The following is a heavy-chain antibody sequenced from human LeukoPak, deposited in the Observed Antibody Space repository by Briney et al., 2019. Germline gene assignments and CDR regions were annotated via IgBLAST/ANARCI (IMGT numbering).Heavy chain of an antibody. CDR2: ISAYNGNT. CDR3: ARDKGSNWNDMRAFDY. Sequence: ASVKVSCKASGYTFTSYGISWVRQAPGQGLEWMGWISAYNGNTNYAQKLQGRVTMTTDTSTSTAYMELRSLRSDDTAVYYCARDKGSNWNDMRAFDYWGQGTLVTVSS. CDR1: GYTFTSYG. D-gene: IGHD1-1*01. J-gene: IGHJ4*02. V-gene: IGHV1-18*04.